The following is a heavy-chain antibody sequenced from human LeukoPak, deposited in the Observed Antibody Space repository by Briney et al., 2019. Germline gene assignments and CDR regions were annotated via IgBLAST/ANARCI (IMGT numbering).Heavy chain of an antibody. D-gene: IGHD4-11*01. CDR3: ARDRASTTCQIDPFDF. Sequence: SETLSLTCGVSGSYISSGYYWGWIRQPPGKGLEWIASIFYSGKTYYNPSLKSRVTISADTSKNQFSLRLDSLSAADTAVYYCARDRASTTCQIDPFDFWGQGILVTVSS. CDR1: GSYISSGYY. J-gene: IGHJ4*02. V-gene: IGHV4-38-2*02. CDR2: IFYSGKT.